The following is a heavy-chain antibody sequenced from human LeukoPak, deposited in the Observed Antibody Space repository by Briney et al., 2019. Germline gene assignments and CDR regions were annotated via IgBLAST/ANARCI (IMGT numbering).Heavy chain of an antibody. CDR1: GDSISTSY. D-gene: IGHD3-22*01. CDR2: IYLSGHT. Sequence: PSETLSLTCTVSGDSISTSYWSWIRQSAGKGLEWIGRIYLSGHTNYNPSLKSRVTMSIDPSKNQFSLKLRSVTAADTAVYYCARVVQSTDSSGFYLPEYFQHWGQGTLVTVSS. J-gene: IGHJ1*01. V-gene: IGHV4-4*07. CDR3: ARVVQSTDSSGFYLPEYFQH.